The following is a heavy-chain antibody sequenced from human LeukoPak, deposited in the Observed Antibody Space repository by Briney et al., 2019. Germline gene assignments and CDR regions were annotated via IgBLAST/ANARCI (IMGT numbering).Heavy chain of an antibody. V-gene: IGHV4-61*05. CDR3: ARGGYYGSGNDFRFDP. CDR1: GGSISSSSYY. J-gene: IGHJ5*02. Sequence: SETLSLTCTVSGGSISSSSYYWGWIRQPPGKGLEWIGYIYYSGSTNHNPSLKSRVTISVDTSKNQFSLKLSSVTAADTAVYYCARGGYYGSGNDFRFDPWGQGTLVTVSS. CDR2: IYYSGST. D-gene: IGHD3-10*01.